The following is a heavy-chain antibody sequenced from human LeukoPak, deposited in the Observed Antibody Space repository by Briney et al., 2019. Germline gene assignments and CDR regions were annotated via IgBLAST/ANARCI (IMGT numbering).Heavy chain of an antibody. CDR3: AKDTGGYDNPYYFDY. Sequence: GGSLRLSCAASGFTFDDYAMHWVRQAPGKGLEWVSLISGDGGSTYYADSAKGRFTISRDNSKNSLYLQMNSLRTEDTALYYCAKDTGGYDNPYYFDYWGQGTLVTVSS. J-gene: IGHJ4*02. V-gene: IGHV3-43*02. CDR2: ISGDGGST. CDR1: GFTFDDYA. D-gene: IGHD5-12*01.